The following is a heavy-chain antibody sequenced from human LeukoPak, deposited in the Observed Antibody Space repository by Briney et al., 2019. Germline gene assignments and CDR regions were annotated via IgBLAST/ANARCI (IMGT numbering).Heavy chain of an antibody. CDR3: ARTLLNYDPYYLYH. J-gene: IGHJ4*02. Sequence: GGSLRLACAASGFTFNTYSMNWVRQAPGQGLEWLSYISGTSGTIYYADSVKGRFTISRDNARNSLYLQMNSLRVEDTAVYYCARTLLNYDPYYLYHWGQGALVIVSS. V-gene: IGHV3-48*04. D-gene: IGHD3-22*01. CDR1: GFTFNTYS. CDR2: ISGTSGTI.